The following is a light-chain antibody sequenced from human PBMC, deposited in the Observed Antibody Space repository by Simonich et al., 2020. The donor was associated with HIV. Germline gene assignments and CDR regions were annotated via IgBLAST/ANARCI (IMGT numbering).Light chain of an antibody. Sequence: QSALTQPASVSGSPGQSITISCTGTSRVVGSYNLFSWYQQHPGKAPKLMSYEGSKRPSGVSNRFSGSKSGNTASLTISGLQAEDEADYYCCSYAEGGFGGGTKLTVL. V-gene: IGLV2-23*01. CDR3: CSYAEGG. CDR2: EGS. J-gene: IGLJ2*01. CDR1: SRVVGSYNL.